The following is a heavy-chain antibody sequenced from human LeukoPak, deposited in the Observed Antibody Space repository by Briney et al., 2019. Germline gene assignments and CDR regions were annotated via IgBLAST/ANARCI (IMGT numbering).Heavy chain of an antibody. CDR3: AKVRPNTARHFDY. CDR2: ISYDGSNK. D-gene: IGHD5-18*01. J-gene: IGHJ4*02. Sequence: GGSLRLSCAASGFAFSSYGMHWVRQAPGKGLEWVAVISYDGSNKYYADSVKGRFTISRDNSKNTLYLQMNSLRAEDTAVYYCAKVRPNTARHFDYWGQGTLVTVSS. CDR1: GFAFSSYG. V-gene: IGHV3-30*18.